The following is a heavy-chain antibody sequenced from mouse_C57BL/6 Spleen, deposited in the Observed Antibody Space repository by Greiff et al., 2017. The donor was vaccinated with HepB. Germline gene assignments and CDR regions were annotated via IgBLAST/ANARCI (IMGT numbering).Heavy chain of an antibody. CDR3: ARSNITTVVGDY. J-gene: IGHJ4*01. CDR2: INPYNGGT. CDR1: GYTFTDYY. D-gene: IGHD1-1*01. Sequence: EVKLMESGPVLVKPGASVKMSCKASGYTFTDYYMNWVKQSHGKSLEWIGVINPYNGGTSYNQKFKGKATLTVDKSSSTAYMELNSLTSEDSAVYYCARSNITTVVGDYWGQGTSVTVSS. V-gene: IGHV1-19*01.